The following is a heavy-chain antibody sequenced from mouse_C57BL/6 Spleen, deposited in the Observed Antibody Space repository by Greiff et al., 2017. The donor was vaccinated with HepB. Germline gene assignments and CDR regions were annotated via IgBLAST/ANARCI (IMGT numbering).Heavy chain of an antibody. Sequence: EVMLVESGPELVKPGASVKISCKASGYTFTDYYMNWVKQSHGKSLEWIGDINPNNGGTSYNQKFKGKATLTVDKSSSTAYMELRSLTSEDSAVYYCARGSSPTLPWFAYWGQGTLVTVSA. D-gene: IGHD1-1*01. J-gene: IGHJ3*01. CDR1: GYTFTDYY. CDR2: INPNNGGT. V-gene: IGHV1-26*01. CDR3: ARGSSPTLPWFAY.